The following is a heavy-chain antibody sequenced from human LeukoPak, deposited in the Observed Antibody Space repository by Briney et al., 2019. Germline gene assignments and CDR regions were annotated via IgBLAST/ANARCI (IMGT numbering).Heavy chain of an antibody. V-gene: IGHV1-18*01. Sequence: ASVKVSCKASGYTFTSYGISWVRQAPGQGLEWMGWISAYNGNTNYAQKLQGRVTMTTDTSTSTAYMELRSLRPDDTAVYYCARGDDYYYYGMDVWGQGTTVTVSS. CDR3: ARGDDYYYYGMDV. CDR1: GYTFTSYG. D-gene: IGHD2-21*01. CDR2: ISAYNGNT. J-gene: IGHJ6*02.